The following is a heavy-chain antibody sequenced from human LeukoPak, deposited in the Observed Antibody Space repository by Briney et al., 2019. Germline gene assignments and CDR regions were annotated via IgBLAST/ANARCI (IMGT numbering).Heavy chain of an antibody. V-gene: IGHV4-59*01. J-gene: IGHJ4*02. Sequence: KASETLSLTCSVSSVSISSYSWSWIRQPPGKGLEWIGYIYYSGSTNYNPSLKSRVTISVDTSKKQFSLKLSSVTAADTAVYYCARHIGRRGGDYWGQGTLVTVSS. D-gene: IGHD3-10*01. CDR3: ARHIGRRGGDY. CDR1: SVSISSYS. CDR2: IYYSGST.